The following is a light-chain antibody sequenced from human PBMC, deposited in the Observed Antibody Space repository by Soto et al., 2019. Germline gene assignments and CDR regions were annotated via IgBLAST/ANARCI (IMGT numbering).Light chain of an antibody. J-gene: IGKJ3*01. CDR3: QQYSHYRLFT. CDR2: KTS. V-gene: IGKV1-5*03. CDR1: QSISGW. Sequence: DIQMTQSPSTLSASVGDRVIITCRASQSISGWLAWYQQEPGKAPKLLIYKTSTLQSGVPSRFSGSGSGTEFTLSISSLQPDDFATYYCQQYSHYRLFTFGPGTKVDIK.